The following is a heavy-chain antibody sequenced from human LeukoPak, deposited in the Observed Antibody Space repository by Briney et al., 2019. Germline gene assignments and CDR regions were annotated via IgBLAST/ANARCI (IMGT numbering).Heavy chain of an antibody. Sequence: ASVKVSCKASGYTFTGYYMHWVRQAPGQGLEWMGWINPNSGGTNYAQKFQGRVTMTRDTSISTAYMELSRLRSDDTAVYYCARDSRYSSSWYSLDYWGQGTLVTVSS. V-gene: IGHV1-2*02. J-gene: IGHJ4*02. CDR3: ARDSRYSSSWYSLDY. D-gene: IGHD6-13*01. CDR2: INPNSGGT. CDR1: GYTFTGYY.